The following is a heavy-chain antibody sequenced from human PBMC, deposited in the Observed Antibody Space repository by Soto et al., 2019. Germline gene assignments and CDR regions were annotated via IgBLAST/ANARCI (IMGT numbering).Heavy chain of an antibody. CDR2: ISAYNGNT. CDR3: ARDLYYYDSSGYYRHYYYGMDV. V-gene: IGHV1-18*01. CDR1: GYTFTSYG. Sequence: QVQLVQSGAEVKKPGASVKVSCKASGYTFTSYGISWVRQAPGQGLEWMGWISAYNGNTNYAQKLQGRVTMTTDTSTSTAYMELRSLRSDDTAVYYCARDLYYYDSSGYYRHYYYGMDVWGQGTTVTVSS. J-gene: IGHJ6*02. D-gene: IGHD3-22*01.